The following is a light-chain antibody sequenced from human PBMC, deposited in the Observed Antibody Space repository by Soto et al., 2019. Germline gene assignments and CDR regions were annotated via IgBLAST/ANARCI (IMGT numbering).Light chain of an antibody. CDR2: DAS. V-gene: IGKV1-33*01. CDR1: HDVSNY. CDR3: QQYNDLPLT. Sequence: DIQMTQSPSSLSASVGDRVTITCQASHDVSNYLNWYRQEPGKAPSLLIYDASVLETGVPSRFSGSGSGTHFTLTITSLQPEDSATYYCQQYNDLPLTLCGGTKVDI. J-gene: IGKJ4*01.